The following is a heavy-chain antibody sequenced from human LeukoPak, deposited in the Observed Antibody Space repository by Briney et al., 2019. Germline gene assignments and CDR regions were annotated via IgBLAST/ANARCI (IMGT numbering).Heavy chain of an antibody. CDR1: GGSFSGYY. CDR3: ATSMGQLDY. V-gene: IGHV4-34*01. Sequence: SETLSLTCAVYGGSFSGYYWSWIRQPPGKGLEWIGEINHSGSTNYNPSLKSRVTISVDTSKNQFSLKLSSVTAADTAVYYCATSMGQLDYWGQGTLVTVSS. J-gene: IGHJ4*02. D-gene: IGHD3-16*01. CDR2: INHSGST.